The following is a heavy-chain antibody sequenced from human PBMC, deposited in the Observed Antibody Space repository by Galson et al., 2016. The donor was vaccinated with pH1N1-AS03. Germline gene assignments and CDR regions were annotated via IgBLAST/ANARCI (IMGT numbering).Heavy chain of an antibody. CDR3: ARSWPCSHDY. J-gene: IGHJ4*02. D-gene: IGHD3-10*02. V-gene: IGHV3-20*04. CDR1: GFSVDDYG. Sequence: SLRLSCAASGFSVDDYGMSWVRQGPGKGLEWVAGINWNGDSLGYADSVKGRFTVSRDNAKNSLYLQMNSLRDEDTAFYYCARSWPCSHDYWGQGTLVTVSS. CDR2: INWNGDSL.